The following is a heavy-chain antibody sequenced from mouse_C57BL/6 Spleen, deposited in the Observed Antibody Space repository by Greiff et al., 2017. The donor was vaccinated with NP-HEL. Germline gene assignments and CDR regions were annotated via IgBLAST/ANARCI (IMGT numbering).Heavy chain of an antibody. CDR3: ARKPPYYYGSSYDAMDY. CDR2: IDPSDSYT. Sequence: QVQLQQSGAELVRPGPSVKLSCKASGYTFTSYWMHWVKQRPGQGLEWIGVIDPSDSYTNYNQKFKGKATLTVDTSSSTAYMQVSSLTSEDSAVYYCARKPPYYYGSSYDAMDYWGQGTSVTVSS. J-gene: IGHJ4*01. V-gene: IGHV1-59*01. CDR1: GYTFTSYW. D-gene: IGHD1-1*01.